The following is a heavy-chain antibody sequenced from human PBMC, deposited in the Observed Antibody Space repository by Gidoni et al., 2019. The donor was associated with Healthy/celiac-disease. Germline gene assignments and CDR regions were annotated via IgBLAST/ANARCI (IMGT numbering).Heavy chain of an antibody. Sequence: QLQLQESGPGLVKPSATLSLTCTVSSGSISSSSYYWGWIRQPPGKGLEWIGSIYYSGSTYYNPSLKSRVTIYVDTSKNQFSLKLSSVTAADTAVYYGARQTPDGVFGFRWFDLWGQGTLVTVSS. V-gene: IGHV4-39*01. CDR2: IYYSGST. CDR3: ARQTPDGVFGFRWFDL. CDR1: SGSISSSSYY. D-gene: IGHD3-10*02. J-gene: IGHJ5*02.